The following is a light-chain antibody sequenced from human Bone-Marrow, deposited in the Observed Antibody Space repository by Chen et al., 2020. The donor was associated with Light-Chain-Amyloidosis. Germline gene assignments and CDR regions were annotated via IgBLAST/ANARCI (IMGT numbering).Light chain of an antibody. CDR3: QQYYSTPYT. V-gene: IGKV4-1*01. Sequence: DIVMTQSPDSLAVSLGARATINCKSSQSVLYSSNNKNYLAWYQQKPGQPPKLLIYWASIRESGVPDRFSGSGSGTDFTLTISSLQAEDVAVYYCQQYYSTPYTFGQGTKLEIK. CDR2: WAS. J-gene: IGKJ2*01. CDR1: QSVLYSSNNKNY.